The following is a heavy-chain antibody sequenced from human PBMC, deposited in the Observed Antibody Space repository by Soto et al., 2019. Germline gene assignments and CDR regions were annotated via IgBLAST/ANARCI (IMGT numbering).Heavy chain of an antibody. D-gene: IGHD6-13*01. CDR1: GFTFSSYG. V-gene: IGHV3-33*01. Sequence: GGSLRLSCAASGFTFSSYGMHWVRQAPGKGLEWVAVIWYDGSNKYYADSVKGRFTISRDNSKNTLYLQMNSLRAEDTAVYYCARDPAYSSSLGMDVWGQGTTVTVSS. CDR2: IWYDGSNK. J-gene: IGHJ6*02. CDR3: ARDPAYSSSLGMDV.